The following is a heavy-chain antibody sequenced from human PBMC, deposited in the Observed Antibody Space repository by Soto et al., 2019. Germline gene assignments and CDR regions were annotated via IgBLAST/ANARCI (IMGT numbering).Heavy chain of an antibody. J-gene: IGHJ4*02. V-gene: IGHV1-69*02. CDR1: GGTFSIYT. CDR2: IIPILGIA. D-gene: IGHD2-21*02. Sequence: QVQLVHSGAEVKKPGSSVKVSCKASGGTFSIYTISWVRQAPGQGLEWMGRIIPILGIANYAQKFQGRVTITADNSTITAYMELSSLRSDDTAVYYCARAGMVPTKAYFDSWGPGTLVTVSS. CDR3: ARAGMVPTKAYFDS.